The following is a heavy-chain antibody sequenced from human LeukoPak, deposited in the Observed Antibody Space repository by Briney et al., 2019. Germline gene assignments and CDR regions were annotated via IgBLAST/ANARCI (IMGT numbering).Heavy chain of an antibody. CDR3: ARGKASAGPYFDY. D-gene: IGHD6-13*01. V-gene: IGHV3-7*03. CDR2: IKQDGSEK. J-gene: IGHJ4*02. Sequence: TGGSLRLSCAASGITFSSYWMSWVRQAPGKGLERVANIKQDGSEKYYVDSVKGRFTISRDNAKNSLFLQMNSLRAEDTAMYYCARGKASAGPYFDYWGQGTLVTVSS. CDR1: GITFSSYW.